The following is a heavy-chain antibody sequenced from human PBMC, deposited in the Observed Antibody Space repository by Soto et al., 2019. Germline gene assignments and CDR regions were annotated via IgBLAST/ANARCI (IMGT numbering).Heavy chain of an antibody. J-gene: IGHJ4*02. D-gene: IGHD2-8*01. CDR2: ISGSGGST. CDR1: GFTFSSYA. V-gene: IGHV3-23*01. Sequence: GGSLRLSCAASGFTFSSYAMSWVRQAPGKGLEWVSAISGSGGSTYYADSVKGRFTISRDNSKNTLYLQMNSLRAEDTAVYYCAKDMVWRQKLERHYFDYWGQGTLVTVSS. CDR3: AKDMVWRQKLERHYFDY.